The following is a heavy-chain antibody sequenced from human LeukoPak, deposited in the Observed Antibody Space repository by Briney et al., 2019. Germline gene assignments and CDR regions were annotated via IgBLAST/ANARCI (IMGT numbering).Heavy chain of an antibody. D-gene: IGHD1-7*01. CDR1: GYTFTSYY. CDR2: INPSGGST. J-gene: IGHJ5*02. V-gene: IGHV1-46*01. Sequence: ASLKVSCTASGYTFTSYYMHWVRQAPGQGLEWMGLINPSGGSTSYAQKFQGRVTMTRDMSTSTVYMELSSLRSEDTAVYYCARAAPGITGTTVFSWFDPWGQGTLVTVSS. CDR3: ARAAPGITGTTVFSWFDP.